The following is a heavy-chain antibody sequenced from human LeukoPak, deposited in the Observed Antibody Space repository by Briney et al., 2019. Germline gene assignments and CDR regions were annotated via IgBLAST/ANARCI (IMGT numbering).Heavy chain of an antibody. J-gene: IGHJ4*02. D-gene: IGHD3-22*01. Sequence: SETLSLTCTVSGGSISSGGYYWSWIRQHPGKGLEWIGYIYYSGSTYYNPSLKSRVTISVDTSKNQFSLKLSSVTAADTAVYYCARRPGSYYDSSVSEYYFDYWGQGTLVTVSS. CDR3: ARRPGSYYDSSVSEYYFDY. CDR2: IYYSGST. V-gene: IGHV4-31*03. CDR1: GGSISSGGYY.